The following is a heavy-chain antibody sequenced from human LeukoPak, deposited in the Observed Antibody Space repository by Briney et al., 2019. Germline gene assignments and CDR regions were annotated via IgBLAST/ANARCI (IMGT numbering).Heavy chain of an antibody. J-gene: IGHJ4*02. CDR3: ARVETVTEWWH. CDR2: IYYSGST. CDR1: GGSISSSSCD. Sequence: SETLSLTCTVSGGSISSSSCDWGWFRQPPGKGLEWIGRIYYSGSTYYTPSLKSRATISVDTSKNQFSLKPSPVTAADAAVYYCARVETVTEWWHWGQGTLVTASS. V-gene: IGHV4-39*07. D-gene: IGHD2-15*01.